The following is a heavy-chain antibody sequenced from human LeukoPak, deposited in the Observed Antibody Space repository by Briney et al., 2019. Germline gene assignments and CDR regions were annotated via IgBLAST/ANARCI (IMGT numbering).Heavy chain of an antibody. Sequence: ASVKVSFKTSAYTFTGYYIHWVRLAPGQGLEWVGGIHPKRGDTRSRQKFQGRVPMPRATSISTAYTELKRLRSEDTGVYYCARRDRITAPRVYYFDYWGQGALVTVSS. CDR2: IHPKRGDT. J-gene: IGHJ4*02. D-gene: IGHD2/OR15-2a*01. V-gene: IGHV1-2*02. CDR1: AYTFTGYY. CDR3: ARRDRITAPRVYYFDY.